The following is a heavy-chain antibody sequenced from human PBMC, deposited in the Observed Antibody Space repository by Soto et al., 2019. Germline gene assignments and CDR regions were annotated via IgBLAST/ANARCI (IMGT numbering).Heavy chain of an antibody. D-gene: IGHD3-10*01. CDR2: ISGSDGKT. J-gene: IGHJ1*01. CDR1: GFSFGSYA. V-gene: IGHV3-23*01. Sequence: PGGSLRLSCAASGFSFGSYALSWVRQAPGKGLEWVSTISGSDGKTFYADSVKGRFSISRDTSQSTLYLQMNSLRADDTAMYYCARWSYLAYWGKGTRVTVSS. CDR3: ARWSYLAY.